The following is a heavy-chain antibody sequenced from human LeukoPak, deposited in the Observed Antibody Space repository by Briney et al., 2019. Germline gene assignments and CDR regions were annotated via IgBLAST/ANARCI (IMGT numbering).Heavy chain of an antibody. CDR1: GFTFSSCW. CDR3: ARETYSSSWSNAFDI. CDR2: IKQDGSEK. Sequence: GGSLRLSCAASGFTFSSCWISWVRQAPGKGLEWVANIKQDGSEKYYVDSVKGRFTISKDNAKNSLYLQMNSLRAEDTAVYYCARETYSSSWSNAFDIWGQGTMVTVSS. V-gene: IGHV3-7*01. D-gene: IGHD6-13*01. J-gene: IGHJ3*02.